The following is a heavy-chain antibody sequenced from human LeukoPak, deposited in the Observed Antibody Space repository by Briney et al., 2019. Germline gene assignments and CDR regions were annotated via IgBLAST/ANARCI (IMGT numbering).Heavy chain of an antibody. D-gene: IGHD3-9*01. V-gene: IGHV4-39*01. J-gene: IGHJ4*02. CDR1: GVSISSSSYY. CDR3: ARLPPIYDTLTGYGFDY. Sequence: NPSETLSLTCTVSGVSISSSSYYWGWIRQPPGKGLEWIGSIYYSGSTYYNPSLKSRVTISVDTSKNQFSLKLSSVTAADTAVYYCARLPPIYDTLTGYGFDYWGQGTLVTVSS. CDR2: IYYSGST.